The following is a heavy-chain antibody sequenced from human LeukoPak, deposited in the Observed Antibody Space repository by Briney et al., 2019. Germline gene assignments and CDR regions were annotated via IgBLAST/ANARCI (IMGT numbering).Heavy chain of an antibody. D-gene: IGHD3-22*01. CDR1: GGSISSYY. V-gene: IGHV4-59*01. J-gene: IGHJ4*02. Sequence: SETLSLTCIVSGGSISSYYWSWIRQPPGKGLEWIGYIYYSGSTNYNPSLKSRVTISVDTSKNQFSLKLSSVTAADTAVYYCARYDSSGSYFDYWGQGTLVTVSS. CDR3: ARYDSSGSYFDY. CDR2: IYYSGST.